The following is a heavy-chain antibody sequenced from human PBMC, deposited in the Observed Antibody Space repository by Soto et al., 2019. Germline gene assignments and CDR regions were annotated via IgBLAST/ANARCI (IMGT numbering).Heavy chain of an antibody. Sequence: SQTLSLTCAISGDSVSSNNAAWNWIRQSPSRGLEWLGRTYYRSKWYNDYALSVKSRIIINPDTSTNQFSLQLNSVTPEDTAVYYCGRESFGNDWPGHFDYWGQGTLVTVSS. CDR3: GRESFGNDWPGHFDY. V-gene: IGHV6-1*01. J-gene: IGHJ4*02. CDR2: TYYRSKWYN. CDR1: GDSVSSNNAA. D-gene: IGHD3-16*01.